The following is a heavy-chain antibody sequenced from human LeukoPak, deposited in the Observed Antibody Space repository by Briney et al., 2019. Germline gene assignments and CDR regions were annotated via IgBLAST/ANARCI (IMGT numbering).Heavy chain of an antibody. J-gene: IGHJ4*02. Sequence: ASVKVSCKASGYTFTGYYMHWVRQAPGQGLEWMGRINPNSGGTNYAQKFQGRVTITRKTSISTAYMELNGQRSDDTAVYSCARGARITGTNGVRLDYFDYWGQGTLVTVSS. CDR2: INPNSGGT. V-gene: IGHV1-2*06. D-gene: IGHD1-7*01. CDR3: ARGARITGTNGVRLDYFDY. CDR1: GYTFTGYY.